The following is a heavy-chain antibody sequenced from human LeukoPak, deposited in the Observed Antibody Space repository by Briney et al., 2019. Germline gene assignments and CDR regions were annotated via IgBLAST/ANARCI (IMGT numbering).Heavy chain of an antibody. CDR1: GGSFSGYY. V-gene: IGHV4-34*01. D-gene: IGHD2-21*02. CDR3: ARRYCGGDCYAFDI. CDR2: INHSGST. Sequence: SETLSLTCAVYGGSFSGYYWSWIRQPPGKGLEWIGEINHSGSTNYNPSLKSRVTISVDRSKNQFSLKLSSVTAADTAVYYCARRYCGGDCYAFDIWGQGTMVTVSS. J-gene: IGHJ3*02.